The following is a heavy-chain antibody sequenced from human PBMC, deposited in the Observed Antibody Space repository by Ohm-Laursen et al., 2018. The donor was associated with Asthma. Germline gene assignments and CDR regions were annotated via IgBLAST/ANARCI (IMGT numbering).Heavy chain of an antibody. CDR1: GFTFSNYP. CDR2: ITSSSTTT. D-gene: IGHD2-15*01. Sequence: SLRLSCTASGFTFSNYPMNWVRQAPGKGLEWLSYITSSSTTTYYADSVKGRFIISRDNAKNSLFLQMHSLRAEDTALYYCARAGFCSAGRCYTGPGALDVWGQGTTVTVSS. CDR3: ARAGFCSAGRCYTGPGALDV. V-gene: IGHV3-48*01. J-gene: IGHJ3*01.